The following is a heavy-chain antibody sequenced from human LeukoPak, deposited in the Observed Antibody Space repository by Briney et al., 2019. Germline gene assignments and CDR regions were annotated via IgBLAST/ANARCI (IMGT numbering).Heavy chain of an antibody. CDR2: IYYSGST. J-gene: IGHJ6*02. CDR3: ANLPYGDYYYGMDV. CDR1: GGSISSSSYY. D-gene: IGHD4-17*01. V-gene: IGHV4-39*01. Sequence: SETLSLTCTVSGGSISSSSYYWGWIRQPPGKGLEWIGSIYYSGSTYYNPSLKSRVTISVDTSKNQFSLKLSSVTAADTAVYYCANLPYGDYYYGMDVWGQGTTVTVSS.